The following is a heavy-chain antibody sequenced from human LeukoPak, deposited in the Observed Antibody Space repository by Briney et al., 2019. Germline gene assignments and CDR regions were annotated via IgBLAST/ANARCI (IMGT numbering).Heavy chain of an antibody. CDR2: IYYSGST. J-gene: IGHJ6*04. V-gene: IGHV4-59*07. Sequence: SDTLSLTCTVSGGSISSYYWSWIRQPPGKGLEWIGYIYYSGSTNYNPSLKSRVTISVDTSKNQFSLKLSSVTAADTAVYYCAALLYPRYYGMDVWGKGTTVTVSS. CDR3: AALLYPRYYGMDV. CDR1: GGSISSYY. D-gene: IGHD2-8*01.